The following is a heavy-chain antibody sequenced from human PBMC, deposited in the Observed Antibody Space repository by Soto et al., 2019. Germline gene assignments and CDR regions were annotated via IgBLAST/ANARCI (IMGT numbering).Heavy chain of an antibody. CDR2: ISYDGNNK. CDR1: GFTFSSYA. Sequence: QVQLVESGGGEVQPGRSLRLSCAASGFTFSSYAMYWVRQAPGKGLEWVAVISYDGNNKYYADSVKGRFTISRDNSKNTLYLQMNSLRAEDTAVYYCARAGCDGGSCYTLVGLRYGMDVWGQGTTVTVSS. D-gene: IGHD2-15*01. CDR3: ARAGCDGGSCYTLVGLRYGMDV. V-gene: IGHV3-30-3*01. J-gene: IGHJ6*02.